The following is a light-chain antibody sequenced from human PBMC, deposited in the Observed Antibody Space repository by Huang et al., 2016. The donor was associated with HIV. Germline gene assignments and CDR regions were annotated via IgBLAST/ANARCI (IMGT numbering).Light chain of an antibody. J-gene: IGKJ1*01. CDR3: QQYHSYSWT. CDR1: QSISYW. CDR2: KSS. V-gene: IGKV1-5*03. Sequence: DIQMTQSPSTLSASVGDRVTITCRASQSISYWLAWYQQKPGKAPNLLIYKSSSLQSGVPLRFSGSGSGTEFTLTISSLQPDDFASYYCQQYHSYSWTFGQGTKVEIK.